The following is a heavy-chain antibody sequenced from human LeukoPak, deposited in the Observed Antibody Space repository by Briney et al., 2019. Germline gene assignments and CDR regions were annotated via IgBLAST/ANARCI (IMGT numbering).Heavy chain of an antibody. D-gene: IGHD6-6*01. Sequence: ASVKVSCKASGYTFTTYAIHWVRQAPGQRLEWMGWISTYNDDRKYSPKFQGTVTITTDTSASTAYLELSSLRSEDTAVYYCARDRSSFSYAFDIWGQGTMVTVSS. CDR1: GYTFTTYA. J-gene: IGHJ3*02. CDR3: ARDRSSFSYAFDI. CDR2: ISTYNDDR. V-gene: IGHV1-3*04.